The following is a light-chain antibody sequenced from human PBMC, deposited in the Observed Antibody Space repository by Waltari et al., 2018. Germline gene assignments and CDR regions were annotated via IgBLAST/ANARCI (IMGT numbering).Light chain of an antibody. CDR2: KVS. CDR1: QGLVHSDGNTY. Sequence: DVVMTQSPLSLPVTLGQPASISCRSSQGLVHSDGNTYLNWFQQRPGQSPRRLIYKVSNRDSGVPDRFSGSGSGTDFTLKISRVEAEDVGVYYCMHGTHWPPPFGQGTRLEIK. CDR3: MHGTHWPPP. J-gene: IGKJ5*01. V-gene: IGKV2-30*02.